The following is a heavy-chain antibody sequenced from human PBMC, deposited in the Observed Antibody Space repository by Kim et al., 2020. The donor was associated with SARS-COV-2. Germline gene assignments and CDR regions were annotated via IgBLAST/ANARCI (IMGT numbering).Heavy chain of an antibody. J-gene: IGHJ4*02. CDR3: ARDSSGWYGGFDY. CDR1: GGSFSGYY. V-gene: IGHV4-34*01. CDR2: INHSGST. D-gene: IGHD6-19*01. Sequence: SETLSLTCAVYGGSFSGYYWNWIRQPPGKGLEWIGEINHSGSTNYNPSLKSRVTISVDTSKNQFSLKLSSVTAADTAVYYCARDSSGWYGGFDYWGQGTLVTVSS.